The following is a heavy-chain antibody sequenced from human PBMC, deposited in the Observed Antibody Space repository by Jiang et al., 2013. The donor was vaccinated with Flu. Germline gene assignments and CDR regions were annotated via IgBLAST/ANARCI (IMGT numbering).Heavy chain of an antibody. CDR2: ISHSGGT. J-gene: IGHJ4*02. Sequence: LLKPSETLSLTCAVYGGSFRGYFWSWIRLPPGKGLEWLGEISHSGGTTYNPSLKSRVTISADTSKNQFSLKLRSVTAADTAVYYCARVSWRGDSTSPDFWGQGTLVTVSS. CDR1: GGSFRGYF. D-gene: IGHD2-2*01. CDR3: ARVSWRGDSTSPDF. V-gene: IGHV4-34*01.